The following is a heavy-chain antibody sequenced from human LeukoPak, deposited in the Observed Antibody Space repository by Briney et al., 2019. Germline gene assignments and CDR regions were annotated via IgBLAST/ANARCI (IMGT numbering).Heavy chain of an antibody. CDR2: IGTAGDS. CDR1: GFILSSND. CDR3: ARGSRRVQLPRSYDFDI. Sequence: GGSLRISFSASGFILSSNDMHLVPQTTAKGLGWGSIIGTAGDSYYADSVKGRFSISRENAKNSFYLQMNSLRPGDTAVYYCARGSRRVQLPRSYDFDIWGQGTVVTVSS. V-gene: IGHV3-13*04. J-gene: IGHJ3*02. D-gene: IGHD1-1*01.